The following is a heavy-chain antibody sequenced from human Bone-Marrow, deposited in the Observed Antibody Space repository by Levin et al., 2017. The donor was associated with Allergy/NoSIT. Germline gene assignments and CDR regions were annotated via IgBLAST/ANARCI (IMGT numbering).Heavy chain of an antibody. CDR3: ARVGGCSGGSCYKDY. CDR2: IIPILGIA. V-gene: IGHV1-69*04. CDR1: GGTFSSYP. J-gene: IGHJ4*02. Sequence: SVKVSCKASGGTFSSYPISWVRQAPGQGLEWMGRIIPILGIANYAQKFQGRVTITADKSTSTAYMELSSLRSEDTAVYYCARVGGCSGGSCYKDYWGQGTLVTVSS. D-gene: IGHD2-15*01.